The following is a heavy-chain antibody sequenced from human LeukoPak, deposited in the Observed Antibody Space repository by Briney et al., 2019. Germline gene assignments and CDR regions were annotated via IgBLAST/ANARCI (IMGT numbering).Heavy chain of an antibody. CDR3: ARHLSTFLDY. V-gene: IGHV3-48*02. CDR2: ISSSSTI. Sequence: GGSLRLSCAASGFTFSSYSMNWVRQAPGKGLEWVSYISSSSTIKYADSVKGRFTISRDNAKNSLHLQMNSLRDEDTAVYYCARHLSTFLDYWGQGTLVTASS. J-gene: IGHJ4*02. CDR1: GFTFSSYS. D-gene: IGHD2/OR15-2a*01.